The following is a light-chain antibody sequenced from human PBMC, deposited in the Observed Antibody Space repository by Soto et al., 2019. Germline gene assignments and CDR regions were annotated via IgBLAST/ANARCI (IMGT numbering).Light chain of an antibody. CDR2: EVN. J-gene: IGLJ1*01. V-gene: IGLV2-8*01. Sequence: QSALTQPPSASGSPGQSVAISCTGTSCDVGGYNYVSWYQQHPGKAPKLMIYEVNKRPSGVPDRFSGPKSGNTASLTVSGLQAEDEADYYCSSYAGSSNVFGTGTKVTVL. CDR1: SCDVGGYNY. CDR3: SSYAGSSNV.